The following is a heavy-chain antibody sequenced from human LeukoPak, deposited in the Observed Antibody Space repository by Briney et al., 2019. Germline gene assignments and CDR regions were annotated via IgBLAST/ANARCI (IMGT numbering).Heavy chain of an antibody. D-gene: IGHD1-26*01. Sequence: ASVKVSCKASGYTFIDYYIHWVRQAPGQGLEWMGWINPNSGIPNYAQKFQGRVTMTRDTSISTAYMALSRLTSDDTAVYYCARDPVGGTHYFDYWGQGNLVTVSS. V-gene: IGHV1-2*02. CDR2: INPNSGIP. CDR3: ARDPVGGTHYFDY. CDR1: GYTFIDYY. J-gene: IGHJ4*01.